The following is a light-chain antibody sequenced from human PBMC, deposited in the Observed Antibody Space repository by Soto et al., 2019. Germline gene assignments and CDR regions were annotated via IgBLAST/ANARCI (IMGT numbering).Light chain of an antibody. CDR3: CSYAGTYTLYV. CDR1: SSDVGCYNY. Sequence: QSALTQPASVSGSPGQSITISCTGTSSDVGCYNYVSWHQQHPGKAPKLMIYDVSNRPSGVSSRFCGSKSGNTASLTISWLLGEDEADYYCCSYAGTYTLYVFGTGTKVTVL. J-gene: IGLJ1*01. V-gene: IGLV2-14*01. CDR2: DVS.